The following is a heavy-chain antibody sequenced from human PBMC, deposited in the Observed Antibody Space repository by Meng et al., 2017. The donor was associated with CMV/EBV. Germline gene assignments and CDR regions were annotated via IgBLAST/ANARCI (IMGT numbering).Heavy chain of an antibody. V-gene: IGHV3-7*01. CDR3: AREPSNCSSTSCYLREIDY. Sequence: LSLTCAASGFTFSSYWMTWVRQAPGKGLEWVANIKQDGSEKYYVDSVKGRFTISRDNAKNSLYLQMNSLRAEDTGVYYCAREPSNCSSTSCYLREIDYWGQGTLVTVSS. CDR2: IKQDGSEK. D-gene: IGHD2-2*01. CDR1: GFTFSSYW. J-gene: IGHJ4*02.